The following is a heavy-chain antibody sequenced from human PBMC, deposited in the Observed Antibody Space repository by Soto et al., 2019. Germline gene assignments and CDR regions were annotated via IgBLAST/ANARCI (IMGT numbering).Heavy chain of an antibody. CDR2: IYWDDDK. CDR1: GFSLSTSGVG. Sequence: QITLKESGPTLVKPTQTLTLTCTFSGFSLSTSGVGVGWIRQPPGKALEWLALIYWDDDKRYSPSLKSRLTITKDTSKNQVVLTMTNIDPVDTATYYCAHTEGEDIVVYYFDYWGQGTLVTVSS. D-gene: IGHD5-12*01. CDR3: AHTEGEDIVVYYFDY. J-gene: IGHJ4*02. V-gene: IGHV2-5*02.